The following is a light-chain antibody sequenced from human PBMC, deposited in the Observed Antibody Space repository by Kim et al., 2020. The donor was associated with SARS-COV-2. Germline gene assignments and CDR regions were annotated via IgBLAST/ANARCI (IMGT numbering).Light chain of an antibody. Sequence: VSPGQTASITCSGDKLGDKFACWYQQQPGPSPVLVIYQDSKRPSGIPGRFSGSNSGNTATLTISGTQAMDEADYYCQAWDSSTAWVFGGGTQLTVL. CDR1: KLGDKF. CDR3: QAWDSSTAWV. J-gene: IGLJ3*02. V-gene: IGLV3-1*01. CDR2: QDS.